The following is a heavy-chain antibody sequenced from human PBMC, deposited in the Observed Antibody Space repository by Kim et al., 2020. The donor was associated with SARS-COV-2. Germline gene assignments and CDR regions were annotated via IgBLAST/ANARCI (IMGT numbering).Heavy chain of an antibody. D-gene: IGHD3-9*01. J-gene: IGHJ6*02. V-gene: IGHV3-30*04. CDR3: ARDGAPDILTGLGGMDV. CDR1: GFTFSSYA. Sequence: GGSLRLSCAASGFTFSSYAMHWVRQAPGKGLEWVAVISYDGSNKYYADSVKGRFTISRDNSKNTLYLQMNSLRAEDTAVYYCARDGAPDILTGLGGMDVWGQGTTVTVSS. CDR2: ISYDGSNK.